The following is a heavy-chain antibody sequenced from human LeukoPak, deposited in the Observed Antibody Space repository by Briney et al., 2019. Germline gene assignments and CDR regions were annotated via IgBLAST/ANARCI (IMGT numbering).Heavy chain of an antibody. CDR2: ISWNSGSI. J-gene: IGHJ6*02. CDR1: GFTFDDYA. Sequence: GGSLRLSCAASGFTFDDYAMHWVRQAPGKGLEWVSGISWNSGSIGYADSVKGRFTISRDNAKNSLYLQMNSLRAEDTAVYYCARVDYYYGMDVWGQGTTVTVSS. V-gene: IGHV3-9*01. CDR3: ARVDYYYGMDV.